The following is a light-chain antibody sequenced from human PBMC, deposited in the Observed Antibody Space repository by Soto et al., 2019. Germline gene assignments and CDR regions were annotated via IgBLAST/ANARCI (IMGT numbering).Light chain of an antibody. CDR2: GAS. CDR3: QQYDTDAWT. CDR1: QSISTN. Sequence: EIVMTQSPATLSESPGERVTLSCRASQSISTNLAWHQQKPGQAPRLLIYGASTRVTGIPARFSGSGSGTEFTLTISTLQSEDFATYYCQQYDTDAWTFGQGTK. J-gene: IGKJ1*01. V-gene: IGKV3D-15*01.